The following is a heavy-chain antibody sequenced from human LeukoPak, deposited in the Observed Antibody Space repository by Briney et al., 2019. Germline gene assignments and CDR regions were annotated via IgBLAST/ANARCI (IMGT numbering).Heavy chain of an antibody. CDR1: GFTFDDYA. CDR3: AKDMGSGWTVYGY. CDR2: ISWNSGSI. Sequence: PGRSLRLSCAASGFTFDDYAMHWVRQAPGKGLEWVSGISWNSGSIGYADSVKGRFTISRDNAKNSLYLQMNSLRAEDMALYYCAKDMGSGWTVYGYWGQGTLVTVSS. V-gene: IGHV3-9*03. D-gene: IGHD6-19*01. J-gene: IGHJ4*02.